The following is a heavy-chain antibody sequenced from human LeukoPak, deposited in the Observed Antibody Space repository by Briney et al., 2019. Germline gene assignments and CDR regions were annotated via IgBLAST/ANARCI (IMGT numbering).Heavy chain of an antibody. CDR3: ARGRYSAGDNWFDP. J-gene: IGHJ5*02. V-gene: IGHV4-59*01. CDR1: GGSITSSY. D-gene: IGHD3-9*01. Sequence: TSETLSLTCTVSGGSITSSYWSWIRQSPGKGLEWIGYIHYTGSTNYNPSLKSRVTMLIDTSKNQFSLKLSSVTAADTAVYYCARGRYSAGDNWFDPWGQGTLVTVPS. CDR2: IHYTGST.